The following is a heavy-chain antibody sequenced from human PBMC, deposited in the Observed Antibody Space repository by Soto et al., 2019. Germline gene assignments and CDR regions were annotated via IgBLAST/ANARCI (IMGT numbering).Heavy chain of an antibody. CDR1: GGSFSGYY. V-gene: IGHV4-34*01. CDR3: ARGGMGPYFDY. D-gene: IGHD1-26*01. Sequence: SETLSLTCAVYGGSFSGYYWSWIRQPPGKGLEWIGEINHSGSTNYNPSLKSRVTISVDKSKNQFSLKLSSVTAADTAVYYCARGGMGPYFDYWGQGTLVTVSS. J-gene: IGHJ4*02. CDR2: INHSGST.